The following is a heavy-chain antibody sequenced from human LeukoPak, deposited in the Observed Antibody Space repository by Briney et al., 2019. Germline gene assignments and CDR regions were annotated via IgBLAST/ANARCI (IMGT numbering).Heavy chain of an antibody. CDR3: VLASVNTNPPAARFDP. CDR2: IYPADSDT. J-gene: IGHJ5*02. D-gene: IGHD2-8*01. V-gene: IGHV5-51*01. CDR1: GYSFISNW. Sequence: PGESLKISCKGSGYSFISNWIGWVRQMPGKGLEWMGIIYPADSDTRYNPSVQGQVTISADTSISTAYLQWSSLKASDTAMYFCVLASVNTNPPAARFDPWGQGTLVTVSS.